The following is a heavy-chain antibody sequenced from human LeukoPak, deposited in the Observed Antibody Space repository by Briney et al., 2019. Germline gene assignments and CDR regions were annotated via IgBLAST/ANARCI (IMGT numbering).Heavy chain of an antibody. CDR1: GFTFDDYA. CDR3: AKDRGVTMVRGVILRPYYFDY. D-gene: IGHD3-10*01. CDR2: ISWNSGSI. V-gene: IGHV3-9*01. J-gene: IGHJ4*02. Sequence: GGSLRLSCAASGFTFDDYAMHWVRQAPGKGLEWVSGISWNSGSIGYADSVKGRFTISRDNAKNSLYLQMNSLRAEDTALYYCAKDRGVTMVRGVILRPYYFDYWGQGTLVTVSS.